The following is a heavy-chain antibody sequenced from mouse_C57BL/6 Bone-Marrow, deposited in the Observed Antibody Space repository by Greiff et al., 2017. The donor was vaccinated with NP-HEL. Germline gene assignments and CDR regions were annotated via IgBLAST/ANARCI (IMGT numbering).Heavy chain of an antibody. J-gene: IGHJ3*01. V-gene: IGHV5-17*01. D-gene: IGHD1-1*01. Sequence: EVKLMESGGGLVKPGGSLKLSCAASGFTFSDYGMHWVRQAPEKGLEWVAYISSGSSTIYYADTVKGRFTISRDNAKNTLFLQMTSLRSEDTAMYYCARKDGSRWFAYWGQGTLVTVSA. CDR3: ARKDGSRWFAY. CDR2: ISSGSSTI. CDR1: GFTFSDYG.